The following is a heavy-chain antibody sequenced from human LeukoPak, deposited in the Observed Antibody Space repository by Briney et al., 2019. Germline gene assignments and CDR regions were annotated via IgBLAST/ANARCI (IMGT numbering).Heavy chain of an antibody. CDR1: GVSISSYY. V-gene: IGHV4-59*01. J-gene: IGHJ4*01. Sequence: SEPLSLMCTLCGVSISSYYGIWLRQSPGKALECLVYIFYSGCTNYNPSLKSRVTISVDTSKTQFSLKLTSVTAADTAVYYCARSRGYDYHFDNWGQGTLVTVSS. CDR2: IFYSGCT. CDR3: ARSRGYDYHFDN. D-gene: IGHD5-12*01.